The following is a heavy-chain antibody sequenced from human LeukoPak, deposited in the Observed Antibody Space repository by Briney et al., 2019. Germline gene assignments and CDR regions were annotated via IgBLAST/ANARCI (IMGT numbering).Heavy chain of an antibody. CDR3: ARDRGWGYYGSGSSDY. J-gene: IGHJ4*02. CDR1: GYSFTSYG. Sequence: SVKVSCKASGYSFTSYGISWVRQAPGQGLEWMGGIIPIFGTANYAQKFQGRVTITADESTSTAYMELSSLRSEDTAVYYCARDRGWGYYGSGSSDYWGQGTLVTVSS. V-gene: IGHV1-69*13. CDR2: IIPIFGTA. D-gene: IGHD3-10*01.